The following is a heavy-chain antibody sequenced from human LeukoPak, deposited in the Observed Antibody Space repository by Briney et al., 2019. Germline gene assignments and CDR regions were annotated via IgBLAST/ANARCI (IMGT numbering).Heavy chain of an antibody. CDR2: IYYSGST. CDR1: GGSISNYY. V-gene: IGHV4-59*01. J-gene: IGHJ4*02. CDR3: ARSHGSGSYYNLNDY. Sequence: SETLSLTCTVSGGSISNYYWSWIRQPPGKGLEWIGYIYYSGSTNYNPSLRSRVTISVDTSKNQFSLKLTSVTAADTAVYYCARSHGSGSYYNLNDYWGQGTLVTVSS. D-gene: IGHD3-10*01.